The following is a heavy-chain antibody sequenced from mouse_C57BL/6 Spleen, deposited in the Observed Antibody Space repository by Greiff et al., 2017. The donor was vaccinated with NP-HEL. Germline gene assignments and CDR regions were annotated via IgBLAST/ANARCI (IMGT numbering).Heavy chain of an antibody. CDR3: ARSFTTVYAMDY. Sequence: DVHLVESGGGLVKPGGSLKLSCAASGFTFSSYTMSWVRQTPEKRLEWVATISGGGGNTYYPDSVKGRFTISRDNAKNTLYLQMSSLRSEDTALYYCARSFTTVYAMDYWGQGTSVTVSS. J-gene: IGHJ4*01. V-gene: IGHV5-9*01. CDR1: GFTFSSYT. CDR2: ISGGGGNT. D-gene: IGHD1-1*01.